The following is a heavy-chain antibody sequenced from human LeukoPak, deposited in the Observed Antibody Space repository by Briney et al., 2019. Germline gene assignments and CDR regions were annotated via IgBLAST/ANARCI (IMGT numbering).Heavy chain of an antibody. Sequence: PGGSLRLSCAASGFTFSNAWMSWVRQAPGKGLEWVGRIKSKTDGGTTDYAAPVKGRFTISRDDSKNTLYLQMNSLKTEDTAVYYCANFMVRGVTDYWGQGTLVTVSS. V-gene: IGHV3-15*01. D-gene: IGHD3-10*01. CDR3: ANFMVRGVTDY. CDR2: IKSKTDGGTT. CDR1: GFTFSNAW. J-gene: IGHJ4*02.